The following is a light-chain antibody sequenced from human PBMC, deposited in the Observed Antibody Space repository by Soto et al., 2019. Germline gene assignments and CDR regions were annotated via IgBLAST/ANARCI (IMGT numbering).Light chain of an antibody. CDR3: QRYSSYWT. J-gene: IGKJ1*01. CDR1: QSISSS. CDR2: EGY. V-gene: IGKV1-5*01. Sequence: DIQMTQSPSTLSASVGYRVTITCRASQSISSSLAWYQQKPGKAHKLLIYEGYNSESGVPSRFSGSGSGTEFTLTISSLQPDCLATYYCQRYSSYWTFGQGTKVETK.